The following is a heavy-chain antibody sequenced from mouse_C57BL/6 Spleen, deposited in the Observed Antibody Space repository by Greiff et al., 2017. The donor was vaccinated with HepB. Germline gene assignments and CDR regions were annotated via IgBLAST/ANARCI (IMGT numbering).Heavy chain of an antibody. Sequence: QVQLQQSGAELVRPGASVTLSCKASGYTFTDYEMHWVKQTPVHGLEWIGAIDPETGGTAYNQKFKGKAILTADKSSSTAYMELRSLTSEDSAVYYCTRGSSGYPFYYWGQGTTLTVSS. CDR1: GYTFTDYE. CDR2: IDPETGGT. J-gene: IGHJ2*01. V-gene: IGHV1-15*01. CDR3: TRGSSGYPFYY. D-gene: IGHD3-2*02.